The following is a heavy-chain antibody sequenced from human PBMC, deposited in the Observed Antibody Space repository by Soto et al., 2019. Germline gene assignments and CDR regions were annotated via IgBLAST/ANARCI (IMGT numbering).Heavy chain of an antibody. D-gene: IGHD3-22*01. CDR2: IYSGGST. CDR1: GFTAGSNY. J-gene: IGHJ1*01. Sequence: EVQLVESGGGLIQPGGSLRLSCAASGFTAGSNYMSWVRQAPGKGLEWVSVIYSGGSTYYADSVKGRFTISRDNSKNTLYLQMNSLRAEDTAVYYCARDRVASGYPEYFQHWGQGTLVTVSS. V-gene: IGHV3-53*01. CDR3: ARDRVASGYPEYFQH.